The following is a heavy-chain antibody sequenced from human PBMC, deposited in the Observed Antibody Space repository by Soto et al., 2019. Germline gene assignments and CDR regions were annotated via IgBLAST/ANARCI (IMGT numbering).Heavy chain of an antibody. CDR1: GFTFSSYA. D-gene: IGHD6-13*01. CDR3: VKNRGSWYGPSDY. V-gene: IGHV3-64D*06. J-gene: IGHJ4*02. Sequence: PGGSLRLSCSASGFTFSSYAMHWVRQAPGKGLEYVSAVTSNGGSTYYADSVKGRFTISRDNSKNTLYLQMSSLRAEDTAVYYCVKNRGSWYGPSDYWGQGTLVTVSS. CDR2: VTSNGGST.